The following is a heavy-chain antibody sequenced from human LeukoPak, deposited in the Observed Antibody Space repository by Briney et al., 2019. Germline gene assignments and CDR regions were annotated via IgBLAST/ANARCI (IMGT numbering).Heavy chain of an antibody. CDR3: AAALQWLVLGAFDI. CDR1: GYTLTELS. V-gene: IGHV1-24*01. J-gene: IGHJ3*02. CDR2: FDPEDGET. Sequence: ASVKVSCTVSGYTLTELSMHWVRQAPGKGLEWMGGFDPEDGETIYAQKFQGRVTMTEDTSTDTAYMELSSLRSGDTAVYYCAAALQWLVLGAFDIWGQGTMVTVSS. D-gene: IGHD6-19*01.